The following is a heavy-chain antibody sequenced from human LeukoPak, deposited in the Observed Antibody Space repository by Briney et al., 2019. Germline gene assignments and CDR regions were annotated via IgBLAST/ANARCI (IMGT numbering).Heavy chain of an antibody. Sequence: KPSETLSLTCTVSGGPISSYYWSWIRQPPGKGLEWIGYIYYSGSTNYNPSLKSRVTISVDTSKNQFSLKLSSVTAADTAVYYCARGAGLPRAFDIWGQGTMVTVSS. V-gene: IGHV4-59*01. J-gene: IGHJ3*02. D-gene: IGHD2-15*01. CDR3: ARGAGLPRAFDI. CDR2: IYYSGST. CDR1: GGPISSYY.